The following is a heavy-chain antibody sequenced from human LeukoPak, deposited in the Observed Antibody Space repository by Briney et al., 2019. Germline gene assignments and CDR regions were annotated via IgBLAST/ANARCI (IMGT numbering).Heavy chain of an antibody. J-gene: IGHJ4*02. CDR2: IYYSGST. CDR3: ARKDNSGKGSYYYDF. V-gene: IGHV4-59*02. D-gene: IGHD3-22*01. Sequence: SETLSLTCTVSGGSVNSYFWSWIRQPPGKGLEWIGYIYYSGSTNYNPSLRGRVTMSVDTSKNQFSLKLSSVTAADTAVYFCARKDNSGKGSYYYDFWGQGILVTVSS. CDR1: GGSVNSYF.